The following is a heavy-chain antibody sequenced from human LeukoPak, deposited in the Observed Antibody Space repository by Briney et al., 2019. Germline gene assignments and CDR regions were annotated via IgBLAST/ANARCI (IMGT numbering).Heavy chain of an antibody. V-gene: IGHV1-8*01. CDR3: ASSTIFGVPLSIL. D-gene: IGHD3-3*01. J-gene: IGHJ4*02. CDR2: MNPNSGNT. Sequence: ASVKVSCKASGYTFTSYDINWVRQATGQGLEWMGWMNPNSGNTGYAQKFQGGVTMTRNTSISTAYMELSSLRSEDTAVYYCASSTIFGVPLSILWGQGTLVTVSS. CDR1: GYTFTSYD.